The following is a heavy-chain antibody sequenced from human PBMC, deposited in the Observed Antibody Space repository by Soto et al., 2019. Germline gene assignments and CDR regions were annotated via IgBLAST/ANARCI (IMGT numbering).Heavy chain of an antibody. V-gene: IGHV1-3*01. CDR1: GYTFTTYA. D-gene: IGHD3-10*01. CDR2: ISAGNGNR. J-gene: IGHJ6*02. CDR3: ARGTQGRSSLLAAEDYGIDV. Sequence: SVKVSCTASGYTFTTYAIHWVRQAPVQRLEWMGWISAGNGNRKFSHKFKGRVTITRDTPASTAYMELSSLRSEDTAVYYCARGTQGRSSLLAAEDYGIDVWGQGTTVTVSS.